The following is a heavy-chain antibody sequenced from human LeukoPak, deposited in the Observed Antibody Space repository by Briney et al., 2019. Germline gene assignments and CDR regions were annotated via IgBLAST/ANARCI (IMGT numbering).Heavy chain of an antibody. J-gene: IGHJ6*02. V-gene: IGHV3-53*01. Sequence: GGSLRLSCAASGFAVSSNYMSWVRQAPGKGLEWVSVIYSGGSTYYADSVKGRFTISRDNSKNTLYLQMNSLRAEDTAVYYCARQRGYYGDYGYYYGMDVWGQGTTVTVSS. CDR1: GFAVSSNY. CDR3: ARQRGYYGDYGYYYGMDV. CDR2: IYSGGST. D-gene: IGHD4-17*01.